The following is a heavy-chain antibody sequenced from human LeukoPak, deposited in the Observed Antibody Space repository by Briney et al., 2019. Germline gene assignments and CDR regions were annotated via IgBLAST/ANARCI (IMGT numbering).Heavy chain of an antibody. V-gene: IGHV4-59*01. CDR2: ISYSGNT. CDR3: ASLDYYDSSGYLYY. Sequence: SETLSLTCTVSGGSISSYYWSWIRQPPGRGLEWIGYISYSGNTNYNPSLKSRVTISIDTSKNQFSLKLSSVTAADTAVYYCASLDYYDSSGYLYYWGQGTLVTVSS. D-gene: IGHD3-22*01. J-gene: IGHJ4*02. CDR1: GGSISSYY.